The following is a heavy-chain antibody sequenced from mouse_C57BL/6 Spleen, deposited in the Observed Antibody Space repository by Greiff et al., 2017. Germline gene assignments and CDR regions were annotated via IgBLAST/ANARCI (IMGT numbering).Heavy chain of an antibody. J-gene: IGHJ2*01. Sequence: VQLQQSGPELVKPGASVKIPCKASGYTFTDYNMDWVKQSHGKSLEWIGDINPNNGGTIYNQKFKGKATLTVDKSSSTAYMELRSLTSEDTAVYYCARKDYYGSSPYFDYWGQGTTRTVSS. CDR1: GYTFTDYN. CDR2: INPNNGGT. D-gene: IGHD1-1*01. V-gene: IGHV1-18*01. CDR3: ARKDYYGSSPYFDY.